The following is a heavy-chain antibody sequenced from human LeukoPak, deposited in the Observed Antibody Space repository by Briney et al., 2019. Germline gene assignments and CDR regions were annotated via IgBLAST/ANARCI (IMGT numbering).Heavy chain of an antibody. Sequence: GGSLRLSSAASGFTFDDYALHWVRQAPGKGLEWVSLISGDGGSTYYADSVKGRFTISRDNSKNSLYLQMNSLRTEDTALYYCAKFADRDQGIAAAGTNYWGQGTLVTVSS. D-gene: IGHD6-13*01. CDR2: ISGDGGST. CDR1: GFTFDDYA. CDR3: AKFADRDQGIAAAGTNY. J-gene: IGHJ4*02. V-gene: IGHV3-43*02.